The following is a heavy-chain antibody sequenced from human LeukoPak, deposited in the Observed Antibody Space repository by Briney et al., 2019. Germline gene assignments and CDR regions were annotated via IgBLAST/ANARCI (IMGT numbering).Heavy chain of an antibody. Sequence: SVKVSCKASGGTFSSYAISWVRQAPGQGLEWMGGIIPIFGTANYAQKFQGRVTITADESTSTAYMELSSLRSEDTAVYYCARGVVAERVRVVISGFDYWGQGTLVTVSS. J-gene: IGHJ4*02. CDR2: IIPIFGTA. D-gene: IGHD3-10*01. V-gene: IGHV1-69*01. CDR1: GGTFSSYA. CDR3: ARGVVAERVRVVISGFDY.